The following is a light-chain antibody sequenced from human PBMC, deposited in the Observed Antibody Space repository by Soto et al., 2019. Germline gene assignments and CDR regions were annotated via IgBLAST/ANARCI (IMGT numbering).Light chain of an antibody. V-gene: IGLV2-14*03. CDR1: SSDVGGYKY. J-gene: IGLJ1*01. Sequence: QSALTQPASVSGSPGQSITISCTGTSSDVGGYKYVSWYQQHPGKAPKVMIYDVSNRPSGVSNRFSGSKSGNTASLTISGLQAEDEADYYCSSYTKSTTLYVFGTGTKVTVL. CDR2: DVS. CDR3: SSYTKSTTLYV.